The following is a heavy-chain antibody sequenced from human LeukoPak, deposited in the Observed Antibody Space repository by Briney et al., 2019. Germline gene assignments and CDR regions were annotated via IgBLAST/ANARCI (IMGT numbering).Heavy chain of an antibody. CDR2: ISGFGGST. V-gene: IGHV3-23*01. CDR1: GFTFDSYA. J-gene: IGHJ4*02. D-gene: IGHD3-22*01. Sequence: GGSLRLSCEASGFTFDSYAMNWVRQAPGKGLEWASSISGFGGSTYYADSVKGRFTISRDNSKNTLYLQMNSLRAEDTAVYYCARAPNYDNSGYFIGWGQGTLVTVSS. CDR3: ARAPNYDNSGYFIG.